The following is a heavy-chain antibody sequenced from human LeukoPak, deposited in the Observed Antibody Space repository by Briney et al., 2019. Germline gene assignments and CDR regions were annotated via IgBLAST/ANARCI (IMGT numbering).Heavy chain of an antibody. CDR1: GGSFSGYY. D-gene: IGHD6-19*01. V-gene: IGHV4-34*01. Sequence: SETLSLTCAVYGGSFSGYYWSWIRQPPGKGLEWIGEINHSGSTNYNPSLKSRVTISVDTSKNQFSLKLSSVTAAGTAVYYCARGAVAAPHTGDYWGQGTLVTVSS. CDR2: INHSGST. J-gene: IGHJ4*02. CDR3: ARGAVAAPHTGDY.